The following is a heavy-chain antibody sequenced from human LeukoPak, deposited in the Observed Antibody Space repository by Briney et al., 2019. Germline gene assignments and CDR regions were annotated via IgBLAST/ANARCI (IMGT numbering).Heavy chain of an antibody. D-gene: IGHD1-26*01. V-gene: IGHV1-18*01. CDR1: GYTFTDYG. CDR3: ARVLDGWAIVGAPGAFDI. Sequence: ASVKVSCKASGYTFTDYGITWVRQAPGQGLEWMGWISAYKSNTNYAQKFQGRVTMTTDTFTNTAYMELRNLRSDDTAVYYCARVLDGWAIVGAPGAFDIWGQGTMVTVSS. CDR2: ISAYKSNT. J-gene: IGHJ3*02.